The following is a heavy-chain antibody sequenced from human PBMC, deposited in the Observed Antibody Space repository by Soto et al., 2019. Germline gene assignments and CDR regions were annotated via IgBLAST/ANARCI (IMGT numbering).Heavy chain of an antibody. CDR1: GYTFTSY. CDR2: ISAYNGNT. J-gene: IGHJ4*02. CDR3: ARGLAAAIYDY. V-gene: IGHV1-18*01. Sequence: QVQLVQSGAEVKKPGASVKVSCKASGYTFTSYVSWVRQAPGQGLEWMGWISAYNGNTNYAQKLQGRVTMTTDTSTSTAYLEVRSLRSDDTAVYYCARGLAAAIYDYWGQGTLFTVSS. D-gene: IGHD6-13*01.